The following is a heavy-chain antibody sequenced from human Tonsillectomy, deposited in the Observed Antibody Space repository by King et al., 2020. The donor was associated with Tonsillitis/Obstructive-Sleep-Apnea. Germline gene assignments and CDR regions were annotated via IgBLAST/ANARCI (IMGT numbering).Heavy chain of an antibody. J-gene: IGHJ4*02. CDR3: VTCSGGSCYPSNFDY. CDR1: GFTFSSYA. V-gene: IGHV3-64D*06. Sequence: VQLVESGVGLVQPGGSLRLSCSASGFTFSSYAMHWVRQAPGKGLEYVSAIISNGGSTYFADSVKGRFTISRDNSKNTLYLQMSSLRAEDTAVYYCVTCSGGSCYPSNFDYWGQGTLVTVSS. D-gene: IGHD2-15*01. CDR2: IISNGGST.